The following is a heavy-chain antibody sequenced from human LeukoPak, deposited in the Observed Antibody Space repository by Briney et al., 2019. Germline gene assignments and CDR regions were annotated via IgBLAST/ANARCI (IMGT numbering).Heavy chain of an antibody. V-gene: IGHV4-39*07. J-gene: IGHJ4*02. Sequence: SETLSLTCTVSGGSISSSSYYWGWIRQPPGKGLEWIGSTYYSGSTYYNPSLKSRVTISVDTSKNQFSLKLSSVTAADTAVYYCARANPNSSSWYADYWGQGTLVTVSS. CDR1: GGSISSSSYY. D-gene: IGHD6-13*01. CDR3: ARANPNSSSWYADY. CDR2: TYYSGST.